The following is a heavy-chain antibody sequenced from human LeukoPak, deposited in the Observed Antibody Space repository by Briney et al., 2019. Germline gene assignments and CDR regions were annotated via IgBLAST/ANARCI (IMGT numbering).Heavy chain of an antibody. Sequence: ASVKVSCKASGYTFTGYYMHWLRQAPGQGLEWMGRINPNSGGTNYAQKFQGRVTMTRDTSISTAYMELSRLRSDDTAVYYCAREPYGSGSYSDYWGQGTLVTVSS. CDR2: INPNSGGT. V-gene: IGHV1-2*06. CDR1: GYTFTGYY. D-gene: IGHD3-10*01. J-gene: IGHJ4*02. CDR3: AREPYGSGSYSDY.